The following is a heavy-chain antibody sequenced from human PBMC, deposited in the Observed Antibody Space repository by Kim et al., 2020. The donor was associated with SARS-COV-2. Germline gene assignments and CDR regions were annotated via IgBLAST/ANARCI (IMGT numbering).Heavy chain of an antibody. Sequence: GALRLSCAASGFTFSDYYMSWIRQAPGKGLEWVSYISSSGTTIYYADSVKGRFTISRDNAKNSLYLQMNSLRAEDTAVYYCARDLIAAAHYFQHWGQGTLVTVSS. D-gene: IGHD6-13*01. CDR2: ISSSGTTI. V-gene: IGHV3-11*01. CDR3: ARDLIAAAHYFQH. J-gene: IGHJ1*01. CDR1: GFTFSDYY.